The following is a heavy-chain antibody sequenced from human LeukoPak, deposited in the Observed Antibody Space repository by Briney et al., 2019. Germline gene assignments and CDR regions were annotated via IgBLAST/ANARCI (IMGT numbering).Heavy chain of an antibody. CDR3: ARRITMIVVVSHIDY. Sequence: QAGASLRLSCAASGFTFRKYAMSWVRQAPGKGLEWVSAISGSGGSTYYADSVKGWFTISRDNSKNTLYLQMNSLRAEDTAVYYCARRITMIVVVSHIDYWGQGTLVTVSS. CDR2: ISGSGGST. D-gene: IGHD3-22*01. CDR1: GFTFRKYA. V-gene: IGHV3-23*01. J-gene: IGHJ4*02.